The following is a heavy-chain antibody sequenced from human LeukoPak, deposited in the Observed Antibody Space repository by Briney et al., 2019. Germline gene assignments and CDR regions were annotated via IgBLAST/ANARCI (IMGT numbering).Heavy chain of an antibody. CDR3: ARVVVVAGGRKPYYYYGMDV. J-gene: IGHJ6*02. CDR1: GYTFTGYY. Sequence: ASVKVSCKASGYTFTGYYMHWVRQAPGQGLEWMGWIYPDSGGTIYAQNFQGRVTMTRDTSISTAYMELSSLRSDDTAVYYCARVVVVAGGRKPYYYYGMDVWGQGTTVSV. D-gene: IGHD2-15*01. V-gene: IGHV1-2*02. CDR2: IYPDSGGT.